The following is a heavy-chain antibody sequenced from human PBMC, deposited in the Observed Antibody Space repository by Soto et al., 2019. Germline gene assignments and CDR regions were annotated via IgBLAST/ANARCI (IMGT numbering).Heavy chain of an antibody. D-gene: IGHD3-10*01. V-gene: IGHV1-18*01. CDR1: GYTFTSYG. J-gene: IGHJ6*02. CDR2: ISAYNGNT. CDR3: ARDYYGSGSYYKGGMDV. Sequence: GASVKVSCKASGYTFTSYGISWVRQAPGQGLEWMGWISAYNGNTNYAQKLQGRVTMTTDTSTSTAYMELRSLRSDDTAVYYCARDYYGSGSYYKGGMDVWGQGTTVTVS.